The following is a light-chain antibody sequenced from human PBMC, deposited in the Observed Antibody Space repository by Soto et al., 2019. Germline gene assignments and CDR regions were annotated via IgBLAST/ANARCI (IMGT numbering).Light chain of an antibody. Sequence: EIVLTQSPATLSLSPGERATLSCRASQSVSSYLAWYQQKHGQAPRLLIYDASNRATGIPARFSGSGSGTDLSLTISSLEPEDFAVYYCQQRSNWPRLTFGGGTKGEIK. J-gene: IGKJ4*01. V-gene: IGKV3-11*01. CDR1: QSVSSY. CDR3: QQRSNWPRLT. CDR2: DAS.